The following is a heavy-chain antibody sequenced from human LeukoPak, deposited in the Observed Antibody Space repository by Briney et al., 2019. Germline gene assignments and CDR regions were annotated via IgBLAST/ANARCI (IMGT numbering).Heavy chain of an antibody. Sequence: PGGSLRLSCAASGFTFSSYAMHWVRQAPGKGLEWVAVISYDGSNKYYADSVKGRFTISRDNSKNTLYLQMNSLRGEDTAVYYCARARALINAFDYWGQGTLVTVSS. V-gene: IGHV3-30*04. CDR1: GFTFSSYA. J-gene: IGHJ4*02. CDR2: ISYDGSNK. CDR3: ARARALINAFDY. D-gene: IGHD3-22*01.